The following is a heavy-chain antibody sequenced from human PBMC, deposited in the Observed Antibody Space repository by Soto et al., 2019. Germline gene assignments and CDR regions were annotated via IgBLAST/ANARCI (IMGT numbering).Heavy chain of an antibody. CDR3: ARGFTFGGIIVIRGYYFDY. J-gene: IGHJ4*02. CDR2: IIPIFGRA. CDR1: GGTFSSYD. V-gene: IGHV1-69*06. Sequence: QVQLVQSGAEVKKPGSSVKVSCKASGGTFSSYDISWVRQAPGQGLEWMGGIIPIFGRAHYAQELLGRVTITADKSTNTAYMELSILRSEDTAVYYCARGFTFGGIIVIRGYYFDYWGQGTLVTVSS. D-gene: IGHD3-16*02.